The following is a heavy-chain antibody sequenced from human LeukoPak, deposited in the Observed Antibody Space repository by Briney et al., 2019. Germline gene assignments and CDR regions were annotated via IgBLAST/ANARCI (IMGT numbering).Heavy chain of an antibody. V-gene: IGHV4-39*01. J-gene: IGHJ1*01. D-gene: IGHD3-22*01. CDR2: LYYAGRT. CDR1: GDSISRSDSY. CDR3: ARRRYYDGSGYLE. Sequence: PSETLSLTCSVSGDSISRSDSYWAWIRQPPGKGLEWIGTLYYAGRTYYSPSLKSRLNMSVDTSNNQVSLNLRSVTAADTAVYYCARRRYYDGSGYLEWGQGTLLSVSS.